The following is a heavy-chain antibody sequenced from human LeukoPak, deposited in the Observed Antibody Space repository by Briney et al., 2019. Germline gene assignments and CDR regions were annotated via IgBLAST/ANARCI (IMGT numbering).Heavy chain of an antibody. V-gene: IGHV4-61*02. CDR3: ARSLGVTITQYGMDV. CDR1: GGSISSGGYY. D-gene: IGHD5-12*01. Sequence: SETLSLTCTVSGGSISSGGYYWGWIRQPAGQGLEWIGRIYTSGSANDNPSLKSRVTISVDTSKNQFSLKLSSVTAADTAVYYCARSLGVTITQYGMDVWGQGTTVTVSS. CDR2: IYTSGSA. J-gene: IGHJ6*02.